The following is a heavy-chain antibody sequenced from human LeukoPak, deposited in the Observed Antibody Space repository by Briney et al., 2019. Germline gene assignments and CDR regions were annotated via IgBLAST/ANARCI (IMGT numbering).Heavy chain of an antibody. J-gene: IGHJ4*02. CDR3: ARLGYSSSWYPDS. V-gene: IGHV3-66*02. D-gene: IGHD6-13*01. CDR1: GFTFSSYA. CDR2: IYSGGST. Sequence: GGSLRLSCAASGFTFSSYAMSWVRQAPGKGLEWVSVIYSGGSTYYADSVKGRFTISRDNSKNTLYLQMNSLRAEDTAVYFCARLGYSSSWYPDSWGQGTLVTVSS.